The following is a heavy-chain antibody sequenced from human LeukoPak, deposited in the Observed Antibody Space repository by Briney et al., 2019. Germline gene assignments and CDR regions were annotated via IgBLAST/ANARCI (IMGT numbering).Heavy chain of an antibody. J-gene: IGHJ4*02. CDR1: GFTVSSSF. Sequence: GGSLRLSCAASGFTVSSSFIYWVRRAPGKGLEWVSFTHRDDKTYYADSVKGRFTMSRDSSKNTLYLQMSSLGADDTAVYYCAREVISTPSYFDYWGQGILVTVSS. D-gene: IGHD2-2*01. CDR2: THRDDKT. CDR3: AREVISTPSYFDY. V-gene: IGHV3-53*01.